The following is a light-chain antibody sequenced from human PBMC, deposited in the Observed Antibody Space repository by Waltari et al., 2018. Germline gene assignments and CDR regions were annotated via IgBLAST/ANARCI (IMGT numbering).Light chain of an antibody. CDR3: QQYNKWPLT. CDR2: AAS. V-gene: IGKV3-15*01. J-gene: IGKJ1*01. Sequence: EIVMTQSPDTLSVSPGERVALSCRASQSVGGNLAWYQQKPGQAPRLLIYAASTRATAIPASFSGGGSGTEFTLTIINLQSEDFAVYYCQQYNKWPLTFGQGTKVEIK. CDR1: QSVGGN.